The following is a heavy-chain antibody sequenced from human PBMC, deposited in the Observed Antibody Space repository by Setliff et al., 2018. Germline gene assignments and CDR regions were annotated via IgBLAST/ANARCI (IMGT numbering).Heavy chain of an antibody. Sequence: SETLSLTCTVSGGSMRSISYYWGWVRQPPGKGLEWIGTIYDSRTTYYNPSLKSRVTISVDTSKNQFSLRLSSVTAADTAVYYCAICRYQVPYNYWGQGSLVTVSS. CDR1: GGSMRSISYY. CDR3: AICRYQVPYNY. V-gene: IGHV4-39*01. D-gene: IGHD2-2*01. J-gene: IGHJ4*02. CDR2: IYDSRTT.